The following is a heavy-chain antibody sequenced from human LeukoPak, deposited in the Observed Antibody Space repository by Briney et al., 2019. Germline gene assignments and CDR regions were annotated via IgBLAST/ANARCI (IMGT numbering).Heavy chain of an antibody. V-gene: IGHV3-15*01. D-gene: IGHD2/OR15-2a*01. CDR2: IRSKTDGGTK. CDR1: GFTFRNSF. CDR3: TPILLGS. J-gene: IGHJ4*02. Sequence: GGSLRLSCAASGFTFRNSFMSWVRQAPGKGLEWVGGIRSKTDGGTKDDAAQVKFTITIARDDSKHTLYMQMNSLKTEAVSVYYCTPILLGSWGRGTLVTVPS.